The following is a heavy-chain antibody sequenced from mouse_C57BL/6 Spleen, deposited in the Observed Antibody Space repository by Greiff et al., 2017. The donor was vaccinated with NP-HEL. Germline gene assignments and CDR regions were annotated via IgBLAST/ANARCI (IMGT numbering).Heavy chain of an antibody. Sequence: QVQLQQSGAELVKPGASVKMSCKASGYTFTTYPIEWMKQNHGKSLEWIGNFHPYNDDTKYNEKFKGKATLTVDTSSSTAYMQLSSLTSEDSAVYYCARAAQATAYWGQGTLVTVSA. CDR3: ARAAQATAY. D-gene: IGHD3-2*02. CDR2: FHPYNDDT. J-gene: IGHJ3*01. CDR1: GYTFTTYP. V-gene: IGHV1-47*01.